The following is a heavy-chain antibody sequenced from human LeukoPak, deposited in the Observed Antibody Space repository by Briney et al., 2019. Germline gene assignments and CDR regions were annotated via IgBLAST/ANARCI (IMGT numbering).Heavy chain of an antibody. CDR3: ARAEDHYYGSASYPPMDP. J-gene: IGHJ5*02. CDR2: ISGSGGST. V-gene: IGHV3-23*01. CDR1: GFTFSCCA. Sequence: AGSLRLSCAASGFTFSCCAMSCVRQAPGKGLEWVSAISGSGGSTYYADSVKGRFTISRDNSKNTLYLQMNSLRAEDTAVYYCARAEDHYYGSASYPPMDPWGQGTLVTVSS. D-gene: IGHD3-10*01.